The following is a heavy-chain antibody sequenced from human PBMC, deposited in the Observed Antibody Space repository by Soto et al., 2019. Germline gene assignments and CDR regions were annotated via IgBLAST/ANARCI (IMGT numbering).Heavy chain of an antibody. Sequence: PSETLSLTCTVSGGSISSGDYYWSWIRQPPGKGLEWIGYIYYSGSTYYNPSLKSRVTISADTSKNQFSLKLSSVTAADTAVYYCAREVRAAAGRDYYYYGMDVWGQGTTVTVSS. CDR1: GGSISSGDYY. CDR3: AREVRAAAGRDYYYYGMDV. D-gene: IGHD6-13*01. CDR2: IYYSGST. J-gene: IGHJ6*02. V-gene: IGHV4-30-4*01.